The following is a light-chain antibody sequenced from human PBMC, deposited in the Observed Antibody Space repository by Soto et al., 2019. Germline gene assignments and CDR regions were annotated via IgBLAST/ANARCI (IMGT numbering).Light chain of an antibody. J-gene: IGKJ4*01. V-gene: IGKV3-11*01. Sequence: EIVLTQSPATLSLSPGERATLSCRASQSVSNYLAWYQQKPGQAPRLLIYDASNRATGIPARFSGSGSGTDFTLTIYRLEPGDSAVYYCQQYGTSALTFGGGTKV. CDR1: QSVSNY. CDR3: QQYGTSALT. CDR2: DAS.